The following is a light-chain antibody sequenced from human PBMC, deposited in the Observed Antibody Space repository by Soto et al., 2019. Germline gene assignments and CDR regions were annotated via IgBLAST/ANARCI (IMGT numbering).Light chain of an antibody. Sequence: SVLTQPASVSGSPGQSIAISCTGTSSDVGSYNSVSWYQQYPGKAPKLMLHDVNNRPSGISDRFSGSKSGNTASLTISGLQAEDEADYYCSSFTSSTSYVFGTGTKVTVL. CDR2: DVN. CDR1: SSDVGSYNS. V-gene: IGLV2-14*03. CDR3: SSFTSSTSYV. J-gene: IGLJ1*01.